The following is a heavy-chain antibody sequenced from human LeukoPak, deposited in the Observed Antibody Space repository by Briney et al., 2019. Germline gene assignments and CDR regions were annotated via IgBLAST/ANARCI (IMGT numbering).Heavy chain of an antibody. J-gene: IGHJ4*02. V-gene: IGHV3-48*03. Sequence: PGGSLRLSCAASGFTFSSYEMNWVRQAPGKGLEWVSYISSSGSTIYYADSVKGRFTISKDNSKNTLYVQMNSLRAEDTAVYYCAKLGLNNSGYEYWGQGTLVTVSS. CDR3: AKLGLNNSGYEY. D-gene: IGHD5-12*01. CDR2: ISSSGSTI. CDR1: GFTFSSYE.